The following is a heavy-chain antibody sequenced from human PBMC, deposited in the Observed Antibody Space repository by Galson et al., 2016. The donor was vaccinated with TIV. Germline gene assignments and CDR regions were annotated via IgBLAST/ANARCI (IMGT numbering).Heavy chain of an antibody. Sequence: QSGAEVKKPGESLRISCKASGYTFRDYALHWVRQAPGQRPEWLGWINAGNGNAILSQRFQDRVTITRDRSASTAYLTLTRLRSENTAVYFCASRSSTWNNLDAFDTWGQGTAVTVSS. J-gene: IGHJ3*02. CDR3: ASRSSTWNNLDAFDT. CDR1: GYTFRDYA. CDR2: INAGNGNA. D-gene: IGHD6-13*01. V-gene: IGHV1-3*01.